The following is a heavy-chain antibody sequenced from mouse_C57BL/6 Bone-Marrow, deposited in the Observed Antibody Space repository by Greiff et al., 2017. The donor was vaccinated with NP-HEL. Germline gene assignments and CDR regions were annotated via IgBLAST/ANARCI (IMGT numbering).Heavy chain of an antibody. CDR3: TSITTVAPYYFDD. J-gene: IGHJ2*01. CDR1: GFNIKDDY. V-gene: IGHV14-4*01. D-gene: IGHD1-1*01. Sequence: VQLQQSGAELVRPGASVKLSCTASGFNIKDDYMHWVKQRPEQGLEWIGWIDPENGDTEYASKFQGKATITADTSSNTAYLQLSSLTSEDTAVYYCTSITTVAPYYFDDWGQGTTLTVSS. CDR2: IDPENGDT.